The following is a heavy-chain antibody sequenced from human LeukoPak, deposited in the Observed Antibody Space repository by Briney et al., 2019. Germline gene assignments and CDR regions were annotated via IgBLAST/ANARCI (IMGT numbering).Heavy chain of an antibody. D-gene: IGHD6-13*01. CDR3: AKGVSSSWSNDAFDI. V-gene: IGHV3-23*01. CDR2: ISGSGGST. Sequence: ESGGSLRLSCAASGFTFSSYAMSWVRQAPGKGLEWVSAISGSGGSTYYADSVKGRFTISRDNSKNTLYLQMNSLRTEDTAVYYCAKGVSSSWSNDAFDIWGQGTMVTVSS. CDR1: GFTFSSYA. J-gene: IGHJ3*02.